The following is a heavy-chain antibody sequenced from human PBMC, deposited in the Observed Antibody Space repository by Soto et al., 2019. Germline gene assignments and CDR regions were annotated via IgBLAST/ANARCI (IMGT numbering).Heavy chain of an antibody. CDR1: GGSISSGGYS. D-gene: IGHD4-17*01. J-gene: IGHJ4*02. CDR3: ARGVTTVTTFDY. V-gene: IGHV4-30-2*01. CDR2: IYHSGST. Sequence: QLQLQESGSGLVKPSQTLSLPCAVSGGSISSGGYSCNWIRQPPGKGLEWIGYIYHSGSTYYNPSGKRRVTIAVDRSKNQFSLKLSSVTAADTAVYYCARGVTTVTTFDYWGQGTLVTVSS.